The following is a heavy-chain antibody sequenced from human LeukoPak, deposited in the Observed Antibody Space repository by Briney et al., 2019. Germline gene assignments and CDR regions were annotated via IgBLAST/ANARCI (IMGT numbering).Heavy chain of an antibody. D-gene: IGHD3-16*01. CDR2: IYYSGST. CDR3: ARDGGDSPFDY. CDR1: GGSISSGGYY. Sequence: SETLSLTCTVSGGSISSGGYYWSWIRQHPGKGLEWIGYIYYSGSTNYNPSLKSRVTISVDTSKNQFSLKLSSVTAADTAVYHCARDGGDSPFDYWGQGTLVTVSS. J-gene: IGHJ4*02. V-gene: IGHV4-61*08.